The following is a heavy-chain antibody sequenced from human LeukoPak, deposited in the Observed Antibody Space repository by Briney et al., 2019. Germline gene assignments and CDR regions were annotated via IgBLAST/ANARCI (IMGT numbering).Heavy chain of an antibody. V-gene: IGHV1-2*02. J-gene: IGHJ4*02. CDR1: GYTFTGYY. CDR3: ARARSSSWQLLSA. CDR2: INPNSGGT. Sequence: ASVKVSCKASGYTFTGYYMHWVRQAPGQGLEWMGWINPNSGGTIYAQKFQGRVTMTRDTSISTVYMELSRLRSDDTAVYYCARARSSSWQLLSAWGQGTLVTVSS. D-gene: IGHD6-13*01.